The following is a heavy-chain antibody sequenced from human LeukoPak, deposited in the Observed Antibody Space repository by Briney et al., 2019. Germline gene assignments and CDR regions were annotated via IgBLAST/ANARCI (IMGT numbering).Heavy chain of an antibody. V-gene: IGHV3-7*01. CDR3: GRGHYGLDV. CDR2: INADGSEK. CDR1: GFSISGHW. Sequence: GGSLRLSCTASGFSISGHWQNWVRQTPGKGLEWVAHINADGSEKSYVGPVKGRFTISKDSVEDSVTLQMNSLRVEDTGVYYCGRGHYGLDVWVQAAKVAVSP. J-gene: IGHJ6*01.